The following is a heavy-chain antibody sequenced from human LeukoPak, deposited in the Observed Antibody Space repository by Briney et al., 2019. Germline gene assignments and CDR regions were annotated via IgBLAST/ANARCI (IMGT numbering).Heavy chain of an antibody. Sequence: GGSLRLSCAASEFTFGNYWMSWVRQVPGKGPEWVANIRQDGNEFYYVDSVKGRFTISRDNAKNSLYLQMNSLRVEDTAVYYCARDKVSGATLLDYWGQGTLVTVSS. D-gene: IGHD1-26*01. CDR1: EFTFGNYW. CDR3: ARDKVSGATLLDY. J-gene: IGHJ4*02. CDR2: IRQDGNEF. V-gene: IGHV3-7*01.